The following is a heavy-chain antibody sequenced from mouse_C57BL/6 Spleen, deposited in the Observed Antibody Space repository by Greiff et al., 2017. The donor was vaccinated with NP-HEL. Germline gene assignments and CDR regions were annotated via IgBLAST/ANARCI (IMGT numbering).Heavy chain of an antibody. J-gene: IGHJ4*01. D-gene: IGHD2-1*01. Sequence: VQLQQSGPELVKPGASVKISCKASGYTFTDYYMNWVKQSHGKSLEWIGDINPNNGGTSYNQKFKGKATLTVDKSSSTAYMELRSLTSEDSAVYYCASIYYGNYYAMDYWGQGTSVTVSS. CDR1: GYTFTDYY. CDR3: ASIYYGNYYAMDY. V-gene: IGHV1-26*01. CDR2: INPNNGGT.